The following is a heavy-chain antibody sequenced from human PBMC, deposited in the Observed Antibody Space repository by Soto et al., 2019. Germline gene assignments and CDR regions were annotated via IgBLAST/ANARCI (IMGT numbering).Heavy chain of an antibody. V-gene: IGHV3-30*18. D-gene: IGHD6-6*01. J-gene: IGHJ5*02. CDR3: AKEHRSIAVAGGP. CDR2: ISYDGSNK. Sequence: QPGGSLRLSCAASGFTFSSYGMHWVRQAPGKGLEWVAVISYDGSNKYYADSVKGRFTISRDNSKNTLYLQMNSLRAEDTAVYYCAKEHRSIAVAGGPWGQGTLVTVSS. CDR1: GFTFSSYG.